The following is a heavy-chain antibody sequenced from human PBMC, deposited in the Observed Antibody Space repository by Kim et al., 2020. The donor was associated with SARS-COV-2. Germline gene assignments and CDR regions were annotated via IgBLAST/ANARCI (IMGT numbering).Heavy chain of an antibody. D-gene: IGHD2-15*01. CDR3: ARRGIGWSSHIVY. Sequence: AGSLRLSCAASGFTFSDFYILWIRQAPGKGLECLSDTSTSGSYTNYAENVKGRFTVSRDNAENSVSLQMSSLRAEDTAIYYCARRGIGWSSHIVYWGQGT. J-gene: IGHJ4*02. CDR1: GFTFSDFY. CDR2: TSTSGSYT. V-gene: IGHV3-11*03.